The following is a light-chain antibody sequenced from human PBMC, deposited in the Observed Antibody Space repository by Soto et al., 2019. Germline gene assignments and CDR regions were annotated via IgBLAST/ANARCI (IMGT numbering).Light chain of an antibody. CDR1: QSISNL. Sequence: DIPMTQSPSTLSASVGDRVTITCRASQSISNLLAWYQQKPGRAPTLLIYKASTLESGVPSRFSGSGSGTEFSLTISSLQPDDFASYYCQPYQSYPLTFGQGTRLEIK. V-gene: IGKV1-5*03. CDR2: KAS. J-gene: IGKJ5*01. CDR3: QPYQSYPLT.